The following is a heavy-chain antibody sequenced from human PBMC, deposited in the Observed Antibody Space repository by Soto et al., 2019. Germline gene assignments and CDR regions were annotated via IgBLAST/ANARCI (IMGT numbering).Heavy chain of an antibody. V-gene: IGHV1-18*01. D-gene: IGHD2-15*01. CDR2: ISAYNGNT. Sequence: ASVKVSCKASGYTFTSYGISWVRQAPGQGLEWMGWISAYNGNTNYAQKLQGRVTMTTDTSTSTAYMELRSLRSDDTAVYYCAGGKYCSGGSCYRGRVYYMDVWGKGTTVTVSS. CDR3: AGGKYCSGGSCYRGRVYYMDV. CDR1: GYTFTSYG. J-gene: IGHJ6*03.